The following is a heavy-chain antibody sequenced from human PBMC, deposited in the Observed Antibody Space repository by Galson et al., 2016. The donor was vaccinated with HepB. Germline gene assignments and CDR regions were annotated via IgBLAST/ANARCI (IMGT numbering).Heavy chain of an antibody. Sequence: SLRLSCAASGFTFNNYAMTWVRQAPGQGLEWLSTISGNGIATYYIDSLRGRFTISRDDSRNTLFLHMNSLRAEDTAVYYCAKNPNYGDNAYSDFWGQGTLVTVSS. J-gene: IGHJ4*02. D-gene: IGHD4-17*01. CDR2: ISGNGIAT. CDR1: GFTFNNYA. CDR3: AKNPNYGDNAYSDF. V-gene: IGHV3-23*01.